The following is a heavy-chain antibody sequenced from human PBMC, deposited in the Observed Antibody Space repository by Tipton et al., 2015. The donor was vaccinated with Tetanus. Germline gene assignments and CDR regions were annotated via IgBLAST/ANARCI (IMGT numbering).Heavy chain of an antibody. CDR1: GDSLSTGIYY. V-gene: IGHV4-30-2*01. CDR2: IYHTGST. CDR3: ARAGKVQTLVC. Sequence: TLSLTCAVSGDSLSTGIYYWSWIRQPPGKGLEWIGYIYHTGSTYYNPALQSRVIMSVDMSKNQFSLRLKSVTAADTAVYCWARAGKVQTLVCWGQGILVIVSS. J-gene: IGHJ4*02.